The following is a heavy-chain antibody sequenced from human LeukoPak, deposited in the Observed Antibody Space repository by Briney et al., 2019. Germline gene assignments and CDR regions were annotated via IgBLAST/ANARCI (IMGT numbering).Heavy chain of an antibody. Sequence: PGGSLRLSCAASGFTFSSYEMNWVRQAPGKGLEWVSYISSSGSTIYYADSVKGRFTISRDNAKNSLYLQMNSLRAEDTAVYYCAHSSYSSSWLFDYWGQGTLVTVSS. CDR2: ISSSGSTI. D-gene: IGHD6-13*01. V-gene: IGHV3-48*03. CDR1: GFTFSSYE. J-gene: IGHJ4*02. CDR3: AHSSYSSSWLFDY.